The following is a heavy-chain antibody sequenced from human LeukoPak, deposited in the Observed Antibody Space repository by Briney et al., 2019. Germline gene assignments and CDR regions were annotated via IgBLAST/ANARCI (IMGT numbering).Heavy chain of an antibody. Sequence: PGGSLRLSCAGSGFIFNNYAMHWVRQPPGKGLEWVSGISWNSGTIDYADSVKGRFTISRDNAKNSLYLQMNSLRAEDTAVYYCARDPGDYGDYGEFDYWGQGTLVTVSS. CDR2: ISWNSGTI. J-gene: IGHJ4*02. D-gene: IGHD4-17*01. V-gene: IGHV3-9*01. CDR3: ARDPGDYGDYGEFDY. CDR1: GFIFNNYA.